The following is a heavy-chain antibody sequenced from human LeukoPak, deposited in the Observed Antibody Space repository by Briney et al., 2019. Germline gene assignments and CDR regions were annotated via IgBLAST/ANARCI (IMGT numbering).Heavy chain of an antibody. Sequence: GGSLRLSCAASGFTFSSYGMSWVRQAPGKGLEWVSAISGSGGSTYYADSVKGRFTISRDNSKNTLYLQMNSLRAEDTAVYYCAKVDSSSWYYFDYCGQGTLVTVSS. V-gene: IGHV3-23*01. CDR2: ISGSGGST. J-gene: IGHJ4*02. D-gene: IGHD6-13*01. CDR3: AKVDSSSWYYFDY. CDR1: GFTFSSYG.